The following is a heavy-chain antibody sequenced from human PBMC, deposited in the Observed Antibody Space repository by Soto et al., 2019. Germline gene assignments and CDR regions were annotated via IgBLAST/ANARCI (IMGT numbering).Heavy chain of an antibody. J-gene: IGHJ4*02. CDR3: ARVRIAVAGPGDY. CDR2: MNPNSGNT. D-gene: IGHD6-19*01. CDR1: GYTFTSYD. Sequence: QVQLVQSGAEVKKPGASVKVSCKASGYTFTSYDINWVRQATGQGLEWMGWMNPNSGNTGYAQKFQGRVTMTRNTYISTDYMELSSLRAEDTAVYYCARVRIAVAGPGDYWGQGTLVTVAS. V-gene: IGHV1-8*01.